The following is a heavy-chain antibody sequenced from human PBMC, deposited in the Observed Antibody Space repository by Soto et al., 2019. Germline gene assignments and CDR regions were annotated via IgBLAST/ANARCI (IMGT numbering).Heavy chain of an antibody. CDR3: ARDGQQLAPYAMDV. V-gene: IGHV3-33*01. J-gene: IGHJ6*02. D-gene: IGHD6-13*01. CDR2: IWFAGNNK. CDR1: GFTFGNNA. Sequence: QVQLVESGGNMVQPGRSLRLSCAASGFTFGNNAMHWVRHAAGKGLEWVAQIWFAGNNKYYTDSVKGRFTISRDNLKNTGYLQMDSLRADDTAVYYCARDGQQLAPYAMDVWGQGTTVIVSS.